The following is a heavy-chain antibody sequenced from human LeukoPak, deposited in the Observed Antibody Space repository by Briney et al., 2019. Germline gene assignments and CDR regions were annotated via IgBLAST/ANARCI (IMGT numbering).Heavy chain of an antibody. Sequence: GGSLRLSCAASGFTFSDYYMSWIRQAPGKGLEWVSYISSSGSTIYYADSVKGRFTISRDNAKNSLYLQMNSLRAEDTAAYYCARDRRGRLGELSHYWYPYWGQGTLVTVSS. CDR3: ARDRRGRLGELSHYWYPY. J-gene: IGHJ4*02. CDR1: GFTFSDYY. CDR2: ISSSGSTI. V-gene: IGHV3-11*01. D-gene: IGHD3-16*02.